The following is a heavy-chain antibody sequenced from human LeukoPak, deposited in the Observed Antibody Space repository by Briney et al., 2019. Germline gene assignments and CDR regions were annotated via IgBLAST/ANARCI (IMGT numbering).Heavy chain of an antibody. V-gene: IGHV1-69*13. J-gene: IGHJ4*02. Sequence: SVKVSCKASGGTFSSYAISWVRQAPGQGLEWMGGIIPIFGTANYAQKFQGRVTITADESTSTAYMELSSLRSEDTAVYYRARESRDLTTVTTFDYWGQGTLVTVSS. CDR2: IIPIFGTA. CDR3: ARESRDLTTVTTFDY. D-gene: IGHD4-17*01. CDR1: GGTFSSYA.